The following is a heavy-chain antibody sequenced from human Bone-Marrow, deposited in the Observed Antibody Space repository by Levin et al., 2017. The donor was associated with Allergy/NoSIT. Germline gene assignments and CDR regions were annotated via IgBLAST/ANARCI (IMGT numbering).Heavy chain of an antibody. CDR1: GFTFSSYA. CDR3: AKGLVVIQ. J-gene: IGHJ4*02. D-gene: IGHD3-22*01. V-gene: IGHV3-23*01. CDR2: ISGSGGST. Sequence: ETLSLTCAASGFTFSSYAMSWVRQAPGKGLEWVSAISGSGGSTYYADSVKGRFTISRDNSKNTLYLQMNSLRAEDTAVYYCAKGLVVIQWGQGTLVTVSS.